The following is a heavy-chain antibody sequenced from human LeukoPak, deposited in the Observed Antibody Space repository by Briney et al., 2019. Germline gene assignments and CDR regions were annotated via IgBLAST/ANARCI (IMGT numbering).Heavy chain of an antibody. Sequence: SETLSLTCTVSGGSISSYYWSWIRQPPGKGLEWIGYIYYSGSTNYNPSLKSRLTISVDTSKKQFSLKLNSVTAADTAVYYCARYYTSGSYIYFDHWGQGTLVTVSS. CDR1: GGSISSYY. V-gene: IGHV4-59*12. CDR3: ARYYTSGSYIYFDH. J-gene: IGHJ4*02. CDR2: IYYSGST. D-gene: IGHD3-10*01.